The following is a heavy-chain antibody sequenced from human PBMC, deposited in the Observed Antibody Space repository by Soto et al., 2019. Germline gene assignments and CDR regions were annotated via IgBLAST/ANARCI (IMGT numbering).Heavy chain of an antibody. D-gene: IGHD5-12*01. CDR3: ARKGYIGNFGLDV. CDR2: SSISKGKT. CDR1: GYTFRNYD. Sequence: QVQLVQSGAEVKRPGASVKVSCKASGYTFRNYDVAWVRRAPGHGLEWMGWSSISKGKTYYQESLQGRVTMTMDTGTTTAYMEVRSLRSDEPAVYYCARKGYIGNFGLDVWGKGTTVPVAS. V-gene: IGHV1-18*01. J-gene: IGHJ6*04.